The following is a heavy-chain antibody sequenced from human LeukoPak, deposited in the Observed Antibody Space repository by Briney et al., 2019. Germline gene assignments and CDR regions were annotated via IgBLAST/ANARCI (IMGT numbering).Heavy chain of an antibody. V-gene: IGHV3-74*01. CDR1: GFTFSGYW. Sequence: PGGSLRLSRAASGFTFSGYWMHWVRQAPGKGLVWVSCIEGDGSTTRYADSVKGRFTISRDNAKNTLFLEMNSLRAEDTAVYYCARDPRNKGFDPWGQGTLVTVSS. CDR3: ARDPRNKGFDP. CDR2: IEGDGSTT. D-gene: IGHD1/OR15-1a*01. J-gene: IGHJ5*02.